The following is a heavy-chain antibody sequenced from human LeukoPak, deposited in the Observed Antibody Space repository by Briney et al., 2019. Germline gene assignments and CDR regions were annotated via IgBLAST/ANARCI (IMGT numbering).Heavy chain of an antibody. D-gene: IGHD2-21*01. CDR1: GFTFSSYS. V-gene: IGHV3-21*01. J-gene: IGHJ4*02. CDR3: ARDPAIDGNPRVFDY. CDR2: ISSSSSYR. Sequence: GGPLRLFCAASGFTFSSYSMNWVRQAPGKGLEWGSSISSSSSYRYYADSVKRRFTISRDNDKNSLYLQMNSLRADDTAVYYCARDPAIDGNPRVFDYWGQGTLVTVSS.